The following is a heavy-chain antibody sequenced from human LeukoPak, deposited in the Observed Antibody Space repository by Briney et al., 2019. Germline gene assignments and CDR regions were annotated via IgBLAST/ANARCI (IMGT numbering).Heavy chain of an antibody. CDR2: IYSGGST. D-gene: IGHD7-27*01. J-gene: IGHJ1*01. CDR3: ARGFTHPEPWGLFQH. Sequence: PGGSLRLSCAASGFTVSSNYMSWVRQAPGKGLEWVSVIYSGGSTYYADSVKGRFTISRDNSKNTLYLQMNSLRAEDTAVYYCARGFTHPEPWGLFQHWGQGTLVTVSS. CDR1: GFTVSSNY. V-gene: IGHV3-53*01.